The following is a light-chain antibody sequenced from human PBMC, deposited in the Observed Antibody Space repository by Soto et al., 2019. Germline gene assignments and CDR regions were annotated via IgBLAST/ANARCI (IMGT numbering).Light chain of an antibody. CDR2: GAS. CDR1: QSISNN. CDR3: QQYKNWPMT. Sequence: EIVMTQSPATLSVSPGERATLSCRASQSISNNLAWYQQKPGQAPRLLIFGASTRATGIPARFSGGGSGTEFTVTISSLQSEDFAVYFCQQYKNWPMTFGQGTKVEIK. J-gene: IGKJ1*01. V-gene: IGKV3-15*01.